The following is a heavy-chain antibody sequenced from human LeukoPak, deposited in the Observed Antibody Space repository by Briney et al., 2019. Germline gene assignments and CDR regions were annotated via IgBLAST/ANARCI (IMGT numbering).Heavy chain of an antibody. J-gene: IGHJ6*02. Sequence: SETLSLTCTVSGGSVSSGSYYWSWIRQPPGKGLEWIGYIYYSGSTNYNPSLKSRVTISVDTSKNQFSLKLSSVTAADTAVYYCARQDYDSSYGLDVWGQGTAVTVSS. V-gene: IGHV4-61*01. CDR2: IYYSGST. CDR1: GGSVSSGSYY. CDR3: ARQDYDSSYGLDV. D-gene: IGHD3-3*01.